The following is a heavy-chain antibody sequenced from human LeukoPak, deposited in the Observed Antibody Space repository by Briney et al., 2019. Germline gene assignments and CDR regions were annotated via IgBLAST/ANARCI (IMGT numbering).Heavy chain of an antibody. V-gene: IGHV3-23*01. CDR2: ISGSGGST. CDR1: VFTFSTYN. CDR3: AKRQGAWDYYYYMDV. Sequence: PGGSLRLSCAASVFTFSTYNMNWVRQAPGKGLEWVSAISGSGGSTYYADSVKGRFTVSRDNSKNTLYLQMNSLRAEDTAVYYCAKRQGAWDYYYYMDVWGKGTTVTISS. J-gene: IGHJ6*03. D-gene: IGHD4/OR15-4a*01.